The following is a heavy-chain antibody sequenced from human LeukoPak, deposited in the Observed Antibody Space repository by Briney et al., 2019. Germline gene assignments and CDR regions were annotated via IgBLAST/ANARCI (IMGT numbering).Heavy chain of an antibody. D-gene: IGHD1-26*01. CDR2: ISSSSSYI. CDR1: GFTFNSYS. Sequence: GGSLRLSCAASGFTFNSYSMNWVRQAPGKGLEWVSSISSSSSYIYYADSVKGRFTISRDNAKNSLYLQMNSLRAEDTAVYYCARVKGYYVAFDIWGQGTMVTVSS. J-gene: IGHJ3*02. V-gene: IGHV3-21*01. CDR3: ARVKGYYVAFDI.